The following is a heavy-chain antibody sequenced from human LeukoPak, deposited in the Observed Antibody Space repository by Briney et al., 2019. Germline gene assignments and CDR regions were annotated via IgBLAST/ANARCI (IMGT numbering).Heavy chain of an antibody. CDR1: GFTFSSYD. CDR3: ARGGRGLAPDAFDI. D-gene: IGHD3-16*01. Sequence: GGSLRLSCAASGFTFSSYDMHWVRQATGKGLEWVSAIGTAGDTYYPGSVKGRFTISRENAKNSLYLQMNSLRAGDTAVYYCARGGRGLAPDAFDIWGQGTMVTVS. J-gene: IGHJ3*02. V-gene: IGHV3-13*01. CDR2: IGTAGDT.